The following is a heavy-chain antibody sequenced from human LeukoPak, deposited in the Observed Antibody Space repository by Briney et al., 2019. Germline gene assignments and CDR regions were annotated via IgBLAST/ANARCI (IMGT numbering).Heavy chain of an antibody. CDR1: GGSVSSGSYY. J-gene: IGHJ4*02. CDR3: ARGGAWSGDYFDY. CDR2: IYYSGIT. D-gene: IGHD2-15*01. V-gene: IGHV4-61*03. Sequence: SETLSLTCTVSGGSVSSGSYYWSWIRQPPGKGLGWIGYIYYSGITNYNPSLESRVTISVDTSKNHFSLELSSVTAADTAVYYCARGGAWSGDYFDYWGQGTLVTVSS.